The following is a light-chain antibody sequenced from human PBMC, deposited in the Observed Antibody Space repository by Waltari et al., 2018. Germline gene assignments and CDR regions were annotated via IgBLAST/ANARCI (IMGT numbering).Light chain of an antibody. CDR1: QSVNEY. CDR2: DAS. CDR3: HVRSNWPPVT. V-gene: IGKV3-11*01. J-gene: IGKJ4*01. Sequence: PGERATISCRASQSVNEYLAWYQQIPGQAPRLLIYDASNRATGIPARFSGSGSGTDFTLTISSLEPEDFAIYYCHVRSNWPPVTFGGGTKVEIK.